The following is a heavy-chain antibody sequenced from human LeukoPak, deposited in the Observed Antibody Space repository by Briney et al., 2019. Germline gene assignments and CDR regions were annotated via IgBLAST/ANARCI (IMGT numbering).Heavy chain of an antibody. V-gene: IGHV1-8*01. CDR3: ARGESDYGDLVHY. J-gene: IGHJ4*02. Sequence: APVKVSCKASGYTFTSYDVNWVRQATGQGLEWMGWMNPNSGNTGYAQKFQGRVTMTRNTSISTAYMELSSLRSEDTAVYYCARGESDYGDLVHYWGQGTLVTVSS. CDR2: MNPNSGNT. CDR1: GYTFTSYD. D-gene: IGHD4-17*01.